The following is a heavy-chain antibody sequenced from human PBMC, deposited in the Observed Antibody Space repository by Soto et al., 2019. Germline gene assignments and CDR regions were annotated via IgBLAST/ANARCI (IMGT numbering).Heavy chain of an antibody. CDR2: INEDGGNK. Sequence: GGSLRLSCAASGFTFSSYWMSWFRQVPGKGLEWVANINEDGGNKQYVDSVKGRFTISRDNAKSSVYLQMNSLRAEDTAVYYCARYSGSVAARPWGQGTLVTVSS. D-gene: IGHD6-6*01. CDR3: ARYSGSVAARP. V-gene: IGHV3-7*03. CDR1: GFTFSSYW. J-gene: IGHJ4*02.